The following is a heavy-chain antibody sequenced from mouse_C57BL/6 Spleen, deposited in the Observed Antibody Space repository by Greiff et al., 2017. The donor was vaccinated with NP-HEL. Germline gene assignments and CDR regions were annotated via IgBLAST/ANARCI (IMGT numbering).Heavy chain of an antibody. CDR2: INPNNGGT. CDR3: ARSQLGLGPYYFDY. Sequence: EVQLQQSGPELVKPGASVKISCKASGYTFTDYYMNWVKQSHGKSLEWIGDINPNNGGTSYNQKFKGKATLTVDKSSSTAYMELRSLTSEDSAVYYCARSQLGLGPYYFDYWGQGTTLTVSS. J-gene: IGHJ2*01. V-gene: IGHV1-26*01. D-gene: IGHD4-1*02. CDR1: GYTFTDYY.